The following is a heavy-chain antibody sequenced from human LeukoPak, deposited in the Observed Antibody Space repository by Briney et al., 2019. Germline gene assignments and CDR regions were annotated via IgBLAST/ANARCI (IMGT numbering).Heavy chain of an antibody. CDR3: ARDLGVRRPFGGGYYFDY. CDR1: GGSISSSSYY. Sequence: SETLSPTCTVSGGSISSSSYYWGWIRQPPGKGLEWIGSIYYSGSTYYNPSLKSRVTISVDTSKNQFSLKLSSVTAADTAVYYCARDLGVRRPFGGGYYFDYWGQGTLVTVSS. D-gene: IGHD3-16*01. J-gene: IGHJ4*02. CDR2: IYYSGST. V-gene: IGHV4-39*07.